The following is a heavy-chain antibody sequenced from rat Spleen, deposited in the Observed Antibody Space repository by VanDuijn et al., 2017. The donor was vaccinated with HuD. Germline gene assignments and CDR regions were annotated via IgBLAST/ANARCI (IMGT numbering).Heavy chain of an antibody. CDR3: TRGLSMSSTNYYYALFAY. Sequence: EVPLQESGPGLVKPSQSLSLTCSVTGYSITSNYWGWIRKFPGNKMEWMGYIDYSGRTSYNPSLKSRISITRDTSKNQFFLQLNSVTTEDTATYYCTRGLSMSSTNYYYALFAYWGQGTLVTVSS. J-gene: IGHJ3*01. V-gene: IGHV3-1*01. D-gene: IGHD1-6*01. CDR1: GYSITSNY. CDR2: IDYSGRT.